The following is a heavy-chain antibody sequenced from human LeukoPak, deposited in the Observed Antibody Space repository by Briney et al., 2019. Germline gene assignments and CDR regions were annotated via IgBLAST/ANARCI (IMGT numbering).Heavy chain of an antibody. Sequence: SETLSLTCTVSGGSISSSSYYWGWIRQPPGKGLEWIGSIYYSGSTYYNPSLKSRVTISVDTSKNQFSLKLSSVTAADTAVYYCARRSFYSMSSGFGFWGQGALVTVSS. CDR3: ARRSFYSMSSGFGF. V-gene: IGHV4-39*01. D-gene: IGHD2/OR15-2a*01. CDR2: IYYSGST. J-gene: IGHJ4*02. CDR1: GGSISSSSYY.